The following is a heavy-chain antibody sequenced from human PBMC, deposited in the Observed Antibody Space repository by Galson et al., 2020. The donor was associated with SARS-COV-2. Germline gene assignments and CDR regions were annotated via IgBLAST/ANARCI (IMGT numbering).Heavy chain of an antibody. Sequence: GGSLRLSCTASGFTFRCYWMTWVRQPPGRGLEWVAYINRDGTKEDYVDSARGRFTISRDNVESSVYLQMNSLRAEDTAVYYCARILPSGYYDHWGQGTLVTVSS. J-gene: IGHJ4*02. V-gene: IGHV3-7*01. CDR3: ARILPSGYYDH. D-gene: IGHD1-1*01. CDR1: GFTFRCYW. CDR2: INRDGTKE.